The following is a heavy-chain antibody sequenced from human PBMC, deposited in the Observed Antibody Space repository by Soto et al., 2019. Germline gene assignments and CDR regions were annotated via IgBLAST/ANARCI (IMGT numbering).Heavy chain of an antibody. J-gene: IGHJ4*02. CDR2: IYPGDSDT. CDR1: EYSFTSYW. CDR3: ASRVKYSSASDY. V-gene: IGHV5-51*01. Sequence: GESLKISFKSSEYSFTSYWIGWARQMPGKGLEWVGLIYPGDSDTRYSPSFQGQVTISADKSISTAYLQWSSLKASDTAMYYCASRVKYSSASDYWGQGTLVTVSS. D-gene: IGHD6-19*01.